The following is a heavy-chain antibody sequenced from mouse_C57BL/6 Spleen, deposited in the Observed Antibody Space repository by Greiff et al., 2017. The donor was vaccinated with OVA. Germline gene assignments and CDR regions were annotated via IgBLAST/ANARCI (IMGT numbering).Heavy chain of an antibody. CDR2: IDPSDSDT. J-gene: IGHJ4*01. Sequence: QVQLQQPGAELVRPGSSVKLSCKASGYTFTSYWMHWVKQRPIQGLEWIGNIDPSDSDTHYNQKFKDKATLTVDKSSSTAYMQLSILTSEDSAVYYCARDDIHYYAMDYWGQGTSGTVSS. CDR3: ARDDIHYYAMDY. V-gene: IGHV1-52*01. CDR1: GYTFTSYW.